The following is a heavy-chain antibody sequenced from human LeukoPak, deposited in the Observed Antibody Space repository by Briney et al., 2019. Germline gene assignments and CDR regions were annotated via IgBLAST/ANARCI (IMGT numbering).Heavy chain of an antibody. CDR1: GGSFSGYY. J-gene: IGHJ4*02. Sequence: SETLSLTCAVYGGSFSGYYWSWIRQPPGKGLEWIGEINHSGSTNYNPSLKSRVTISVDTSKNQLSLKLSSVTAADTAVYYCARVTAARRGVDYWGQGTLVTVSS. V-gene: IGHV4-34*01. CDR2: INHSGST. D-gene: IGHD6-6*01. CDR3: ARVTAARRGVDY.